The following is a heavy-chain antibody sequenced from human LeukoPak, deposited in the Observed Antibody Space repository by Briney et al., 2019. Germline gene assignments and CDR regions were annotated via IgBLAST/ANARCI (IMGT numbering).Heavy chain of an antibody. CDR2: ISYDGSNK. J-gene: IGHJ4*02. D-gene: IGHD2-21*02. CDR3: ARGSPAGLPKDPSFDY. V-gene: IGHV3-30-3*01. Sequence: PGRSLRLSCAASGFTFSSYAMHWVRQAPGKGLEWGAVISYDGSNKYYADSVKGRFTISRDNSKNTLYLQMNSLRAEDTAVYYCARGSPAGLPKDPSFDYWGQGTLVTVSS. CDR1: GFTFSSYA.